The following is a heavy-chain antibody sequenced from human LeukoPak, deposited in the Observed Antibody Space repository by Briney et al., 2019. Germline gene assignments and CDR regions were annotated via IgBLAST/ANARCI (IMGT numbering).Heavy chain of an antibody. CDR2: INPSGGST. Sequence: ASVKVSCMASGYTFTSYYMHWVRQAPGQGLEWMGIINPSGGSTSYAQKFQGRVTMTKDTSTSTVYMELSSLRSEDTAVYYCARTSGSYSGFDYWGQGTLVTVSS. D-gene: IGHD1-26*01. V-gene: IGHV1-46*01. J-gene: IGHJ4*02. CDR1: GYTFTSYY. CDR3: ARTSGSYSGFDY.